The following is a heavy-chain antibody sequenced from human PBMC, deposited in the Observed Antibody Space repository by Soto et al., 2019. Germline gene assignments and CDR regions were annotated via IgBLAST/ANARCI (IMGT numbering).Heavy chain of an antibody. Sequence: EPLSLTSTGSGASLGSYYCSWIRQPPGKGLEWIGYVFYTGRANYNASLKSRVSISLDTSNYQFSLKLSSVTAAETAVYYCARDGDGRMTTNPYYYNGMDVWGPGTTVTLSS. V-gene: IGHV4-59*01. CDR2: VFYTGRA. D-gene: IGHD4-4*01. CDR3: ARDGDGRMTTNPYYYNGMDV. CDR1: GASLGSYY. J-gene: IGHJ6*01.